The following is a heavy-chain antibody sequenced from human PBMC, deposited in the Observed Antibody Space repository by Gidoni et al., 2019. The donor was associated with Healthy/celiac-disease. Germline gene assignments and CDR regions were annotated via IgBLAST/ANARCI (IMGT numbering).Heavy chain of an antibody. CDR1: GFTFSSYS. CDR2: ISSSSSYI. Sequence: EVQLVESGGGLVKPGGSLRLSCAASGFTFSSYSMNWVRQAPGKGLEWVSSISSSSSYIYYADSVKGRFTISRDNAKNSLYLQMNSLRAEDTAVYYCARATYGYSSGWYDFDYWGQGTLVTVSS. J-gene: IGHJ4*02. D-gene: IGHD6-19*01. CDR3: ARATYGYSSGWYDFDY. V-gene: IGHV3-21*01.